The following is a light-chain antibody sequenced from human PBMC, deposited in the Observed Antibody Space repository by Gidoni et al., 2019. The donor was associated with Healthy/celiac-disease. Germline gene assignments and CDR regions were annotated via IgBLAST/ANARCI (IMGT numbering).Light chain of an antibody. J-gene: IGKJ4*01. Sequence: EIVLTQSPATLSLSPGERATLSCRASQSVSSYLAWYQQKPGQAPRLLIYDASNRATGIPARFSGSGSGTDFTLTISSLEPEDFAVYYCQQRSNWPLQVTFXGXTKVXIK. CDR2: DAS. CDR3: QQRSNWPLQVT. CDR1: QSVSSY. V-gene: IGKV3-11*01.